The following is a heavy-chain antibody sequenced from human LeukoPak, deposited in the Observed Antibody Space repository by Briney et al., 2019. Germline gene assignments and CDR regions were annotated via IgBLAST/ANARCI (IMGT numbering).Heavy chain of an antibody. V-gene: IGHV4-39*07. CDR2: IYYSGST. J-gene: IGHJ6*03. Sequence: SETLSLTCTVSGGSISSSSYYWGWIRQPPGKGLEWIGSIYYSGSTYYNPSLKSRVTISVDTSKNQFSLKLSSVTAADTAAYYCARDKSGYKAYYYYYMDVWGKGTTVTVSS. CDR3: ARDKSGYKAYYYYYMDV. CDR1: GGSISSSSYY. D-gene: IGHD6-25*01.